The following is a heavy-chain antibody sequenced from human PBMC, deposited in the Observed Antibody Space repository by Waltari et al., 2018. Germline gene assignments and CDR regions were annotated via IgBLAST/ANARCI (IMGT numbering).Heavy chain of an antibody. CDR2: FDPEDGET. V-gene: IGHV1-24*01. Sequence: QVQLVQSGAEVKKPGASVKVSCKVSGYTLTELSMHWVRQAPGKGLEWRGGFDPEDGETIYAQKFQGRVTMTEDTSTDTAYMELSSLRSEDTAVYYCATAFGITGTRRIHAFDIWGQGTMVTVSS. CDR3: ATAFGITGTRRIHAFDI. D-gene: IGHD1-20*01. J-gene: IGHJ3*02. CDR1: GYTLTELS.